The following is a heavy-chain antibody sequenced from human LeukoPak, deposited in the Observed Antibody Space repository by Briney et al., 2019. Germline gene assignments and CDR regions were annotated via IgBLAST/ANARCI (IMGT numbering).Heavy chain of an antibody. D-gene: IGHD4-23*01. CDR1: DGSISYYY. CDR3: ARWHMNSQDV. V-gene: IGHV4-4*07. Sequence: PSDTLSLTCTVSDGSISYYYWSWIRQPAGKGLEWIGRIYVGGSTNYSPSLKSRVSMSLDKSKNQLSLKLISVSAADTAVYYCARWHMNSQDVWGRGTAVTVS. CDR2: IYVGGST. J-gene: IGHJ6*02.